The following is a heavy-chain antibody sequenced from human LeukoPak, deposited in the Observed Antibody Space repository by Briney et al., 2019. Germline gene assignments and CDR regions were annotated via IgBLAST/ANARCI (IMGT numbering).Heavy chain of an antibody. CDR2: IRYDGSNK. CDR3: AKSSFYCSSTSCYGPDYYYYYMDV. V-gene: IGHV3-30*02. CDR1: GFTFSSYG. Sequence: GGSLRLSCAASGFTFSSYGMHWVRQAPGKGLEWVAFIRYDGSNKDYADSVKGRFTISRDNSKNTLYLQMNSLRAEDTAVYYCAKSSFYCSSTSCYGPDYYYYYMDVWGKGTTVTVSS. D-gene: IGHD2-2*01. J-gene: IGHJ6*03.